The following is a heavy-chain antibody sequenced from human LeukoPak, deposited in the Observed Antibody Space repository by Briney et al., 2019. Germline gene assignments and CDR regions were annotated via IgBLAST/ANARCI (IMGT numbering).Heavy chain of an antibody. D-gene: IGHD4-17*01. J-gene: IGHJ4*02. CDR3: ATLGKVDDYDYIDY. CDR1: GYTLTELS. Sequence: ASVKVSCKVSGYTLTELSMHWVRQAPGKGLEWMGGFDPEDGETIYAQKFQGRVTMTEDTSTDTAYMELSSLRSEDTAVYYCATLGKVDDYDYIDYWGQGTLVTVSS. V-gene: IGHV1-24*01. CDR2: FDPEDGET.